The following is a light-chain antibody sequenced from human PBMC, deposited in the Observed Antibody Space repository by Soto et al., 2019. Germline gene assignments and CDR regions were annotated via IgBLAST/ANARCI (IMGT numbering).Light chain of an antibody. Sequence: EIVLTQSPGTLSLSPGERATLSCRASQTVISSYLAWYQQRPGQPPRLLIHGASNRATGIQDRFSGSGSGTDFILTISSLEPEDFAMCYCQQMRTFGQGTKVEIK. J-gene: IGKJ1*01. CDR2: GAS. CDR3: QQMRT. CDR1: QTVISSY. V-gene: IGKV3-20*01.